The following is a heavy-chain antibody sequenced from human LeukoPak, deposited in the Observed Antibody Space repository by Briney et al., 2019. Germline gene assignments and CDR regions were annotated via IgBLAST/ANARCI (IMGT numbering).Heavy chain of an antibody. J-gene: IGHJ4*02. CDR3: ARKGPGDYYDSSGAADY. CDR1: GFTFSNYG. Sequence: GGTLRLSCAVSGFTFSNYGMSWVRQAPGKGLEWVSTISGSGGRTYYADSVKGRFTISRDNAKNSLYLQMNSLRAEDTAVYYCARKGPGDYYDSSGAADYWGQGTLVTVSS. V-gene: IGHV3-23*01. D-gene: IGHD3-22*01. CDR2: ISGSGGRT.